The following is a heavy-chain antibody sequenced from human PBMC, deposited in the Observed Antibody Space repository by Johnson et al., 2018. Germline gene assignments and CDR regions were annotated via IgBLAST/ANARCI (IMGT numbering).Heavy chain of an antibody. V-gene: IGHV3-30*03. CDR2: ISYDGSQK. D-gene: IGHD2-2*01. Sequence: QVQLVQSGGGVVQPGRSLRLSCAASGFTFSIYGMHWVRQAPGKGMEWVAVISYDGSQKFYADSVKGRLTISRDNSKNTLYVQMTSLRTEDTAMYYCARASSGVVPTAISFDYWGQGTLVTVSS. CDR1: GFTFSIYG. J-gene: IGHJ4*02. CDR3: ARASSGVVPTAISFDY.